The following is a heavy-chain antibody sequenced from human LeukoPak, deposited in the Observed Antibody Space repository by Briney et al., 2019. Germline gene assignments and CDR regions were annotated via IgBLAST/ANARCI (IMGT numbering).Heavy chain of an antibody. CDR1: GYSFTSYW. D-gene: IGHD3-10*01. CDR3: ARLIGSSGSYCDY. Sequence: GESLQISCQGSGYSFTSYWIGWVRQLPGKGLEWMGIIYPGGSDTRYSPSFQGQVTISADKSISTAYLQWSSLKASDTAMYYCARLIGSSGSYCDYWGQGTLVTVSS. V-gene: IGHV5-51*01. J-gene: IGHJ4*02. CDR2: IYPGGSDT.